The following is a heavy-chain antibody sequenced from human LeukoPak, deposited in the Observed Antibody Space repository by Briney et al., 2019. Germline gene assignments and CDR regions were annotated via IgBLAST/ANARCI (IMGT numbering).Heavy chain of an antibody. V-gene: IGHV1-8*03. D-gene: IGHD1-1*01. CDR2: MNPNSGNT. CDR3: ARALQGTYYYYYYYMDV. CDR1: GYTFTSYD. Sequence: ASVKVSCKASGYTFTSYDINWARQATGQGLEWMGWMNPNSGNTGYAQKFQGRVTITRNTSISTAYMEVSSLRSDDTAVYYCARALQGTYYYYYYYMDVWGKGTTVTVSS. J-gene: IGHJ6*03.